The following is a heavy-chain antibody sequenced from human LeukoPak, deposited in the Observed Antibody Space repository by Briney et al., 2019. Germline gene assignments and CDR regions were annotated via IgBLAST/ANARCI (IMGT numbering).Heavy chain of an antibody. CDR1: GGSISSSSYY. D-gene: IGHD3-22*01. J-gene: IGHJ4*02. CDR3: ARNYDSSGYYSIRANFRFDY. V-gene: IGHV4-39*01. CDR2: IYYSGST. Sequence: SETLSLTCTVSGGSISSSSYYWGWIRQPPGKGLEWIGSIYYSGSTYYNPSLKSRVTISVDTSKNQFSLKLSSVTAADTAVYYCARNYDSSGYYSIRANFRFDYWGQGTLVTVSS.